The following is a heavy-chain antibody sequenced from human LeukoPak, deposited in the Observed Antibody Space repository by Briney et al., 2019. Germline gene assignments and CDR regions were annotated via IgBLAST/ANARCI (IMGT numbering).Heavy chain of an antibody. CDR2: IYPGDSGT. J-gene: IGHJ4*02. CDR1: GYSFTSYW. V-gene: IGHV5-51*01. CDR3: ARLYCSSASCYTGSSYYFDY. D-gene: IGHD2-2*02. Sequence: GESLKISCKGSGYSFTSYWIGWVRQMPGKRLEWMGIIYPGDSGTRYSPSFQGQVTISADRSISTAYLQWSSLKASDIAMYYCARLYCSSASCYTGSSYYFDYWGQGTLVTVSS.